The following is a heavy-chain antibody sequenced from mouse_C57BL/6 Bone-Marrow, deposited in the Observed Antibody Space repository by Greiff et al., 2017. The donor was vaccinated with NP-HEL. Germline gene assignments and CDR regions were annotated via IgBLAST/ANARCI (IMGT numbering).Heavy chain of an antibody. CDR2: INPNNGGT. CDR1: GYTFTDYY. Sequence: EVQLQQSGPELVKPGASVKISCKASGYTFTDYYMNWVKQSHGKSLEWIGDINPNNGGTSYNQKFKGKATLTVDQSSSTAYMELRSLTSEDSAVYSCARDYYGSSWYFGYWGQGTTLTVSS. V-gene: IGHV1-26*01. J-gene: IGHJ2*01. D-gene: IGHD1-1*01. CDR3: ARDYYGSSWYFGY.